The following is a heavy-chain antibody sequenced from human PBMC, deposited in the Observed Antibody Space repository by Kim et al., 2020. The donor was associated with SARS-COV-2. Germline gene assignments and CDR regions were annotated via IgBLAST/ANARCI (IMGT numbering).Heavy chain of an antibody. CDR1: GFTFSSYG. Sequence: GGSLRLSCAASGFTFSSYGMHWVRQAPGKGLEWVAVISYDGRNKYYADSVKGRFTISRDNSKNTLYLQMNSLRAEDTAVYYCSKVPSYCGGDCYFDYWGHGTLVTVSS. CDR3: SKVPSYCGGDCYFDY. J-gene: IGHJ4*01. D-gene: IGHD2-21*02. CDR2: ISYDGRNK. V-gene: IGHV3-30*18.